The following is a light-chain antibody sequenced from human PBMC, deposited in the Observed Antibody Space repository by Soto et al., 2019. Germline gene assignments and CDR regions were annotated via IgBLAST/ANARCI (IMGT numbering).Light chain of an antibody. CDR2: AAS. CDR1: QGLGND. CDR3: LQHNSYPLS. J-gene: IGKJ4*01. Sequence: DIQMIQSPSSLSASVGDRVTITCRASQGLGNDLAWYQQKPGKAPRRLIYAASSLQSGVPSRFSGSGSGTEFTLTISSLQPEDFATYYCLQHNSYPLSFGGGTKVEIK. V-gene: IGKV1-17*01.